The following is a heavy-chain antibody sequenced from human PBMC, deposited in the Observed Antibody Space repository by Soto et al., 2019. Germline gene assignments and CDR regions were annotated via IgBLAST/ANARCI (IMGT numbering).Heavy chain of an antibody. Sequence: EVRLVESGGGLVQPGGSLSLSCAASGFTFRSDWMTWVRQAPGTGLEWVANIRKDGSKPSYLDSVRGRFTISRDNAQSSVYLQMDSLRAEDTALYYCARDVAPGTSSVYFDAFDMGGQGTMVTVSS. CDR2: IRKDGSKP. V-gene: IGHV3-7*03. D-gene: IGHD6-13*01. CDR3: ARDVAPGTSSVYFDAFDM. J-gene: IGHJ3*02. CDR1: GFTFRSDW.